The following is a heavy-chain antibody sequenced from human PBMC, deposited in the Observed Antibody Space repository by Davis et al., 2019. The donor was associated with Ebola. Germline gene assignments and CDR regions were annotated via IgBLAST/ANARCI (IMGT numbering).Heavy chain of an antibody. CDR3: ARGSLVGTEAY. J-gene: IGHJ4*02. CDR1: GYTFTSYG. CDR2: INPSGGST. Sequence: AASVKVSCKASGYTFTSYGISWVRQAPGQGLEWMGIINPSGGSTSYAQKFQDRVTMTRDTSTSTVYMELSSLRSDDTAVYYCARGSLVGTEAYWGQGTLVTVSS. D-gene: IGHD1/OR15-1a*01. V-gene: IGHV1-46*01.